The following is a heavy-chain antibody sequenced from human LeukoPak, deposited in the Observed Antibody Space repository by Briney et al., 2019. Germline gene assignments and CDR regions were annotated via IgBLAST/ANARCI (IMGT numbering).Heavy chain of an antibody. CDR2: IYYSGST. Sequence: SETLSLTCTVSGGSISSGGYYWSWIRQHPGKGLEWIGYIYYSGSTYYNPSLKSRVTISVDMSKNQFSLKLSSVTAADTAVYYCARVTAALGASNWFDPWGQGTLVTVSS. V-gene: IGHV4-31*03. CDR3: ARVTAALGASNWFDP. CDR1: GGSISSGGYY. J-gene: IGHJ5*02. D-gene: IGHD3-16*01.